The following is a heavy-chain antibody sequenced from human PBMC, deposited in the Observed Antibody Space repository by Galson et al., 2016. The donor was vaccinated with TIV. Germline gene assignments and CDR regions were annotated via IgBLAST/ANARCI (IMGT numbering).Heavy chain of an antibody. CDR1: GFTFSSYT. CDR2: ISHDGNNK. Sequence: SLRLSCAASGFTFSSYTMHWVRQAPGKGLEWVAIISHDGNNKDFADSVQGRFTISRDSSKSTVFPQMNSLRLEDTAVYYCTRDGRGNWKYVDYFDYWGQGTLVTVSS. V-gene: IGHV3-30*03. J-gene: IGHJ4*02. CDR3: TRDGRGNWKYVDYFDY. D-gene: IGHD1-1*01.